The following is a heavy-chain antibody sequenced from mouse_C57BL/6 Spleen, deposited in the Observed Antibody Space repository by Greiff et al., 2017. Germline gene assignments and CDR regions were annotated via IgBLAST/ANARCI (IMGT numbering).Heavy chain of an antibody. Sequence: EVQLQESGGGLVKPGGSLKLSCAASGFTFSDYGMHWVRQAPEKGLEWVAYISSGSSTIYYADTVTGRFTLSRAHAKNTLFLQRTSLRSEDTAMYYCARRGYDGYYYAMDYWGQGTSVTVSS. CDR2: ISSGSSTI. J-gene: IGHJ4*01. D-gene: IGHD2-2*01. V-gene: IGHV5-17*01. CDR1: GFTFSDYG. CDR3: ARRGYDGYYYAMDY.